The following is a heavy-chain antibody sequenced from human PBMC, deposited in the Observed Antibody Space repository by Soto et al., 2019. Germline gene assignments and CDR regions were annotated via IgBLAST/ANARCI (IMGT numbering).Heavy chain of an antibody. CDR1: GVTFSLSA. J-gene: IGHJ4*02. V-gene: IGHV3-23*01. D-gene: IGHD3-9*01. Sequence: EVQLLESGGGFVQPGESLRLSCAASGVTFSLSAMSWVRQAPGRGLDWVSSLSGGGSTTDYADSVKGRFTISRDNSKNTVHLQMNSLRAEDTAVYHCAKGPEYDILTGCDYWGQGALVTVSS. CDR3: AKGPEYDILTGCDY. CDR2: LSGGGSTT.